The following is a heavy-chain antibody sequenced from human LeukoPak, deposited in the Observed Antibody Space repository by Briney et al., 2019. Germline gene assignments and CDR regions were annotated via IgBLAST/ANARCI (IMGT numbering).Heavy chain of an antibody. V-gene: IGHV4-34*01. CDR3: ARGYQLLYKGYFDY. CDR2: INHSGST. D-gene: IGHD2-2*01. J-gene: IGHJ4*02. Sequence: PSETLSLTCAVYGGSFSGYYWSWIRQPPGKGLEWIGEINHSGSTNYNPSLKSRVTISVDTSKNQFSLKLSSVTAADTAVYYCARGYQLLYKGYFDYWGQGTLVTVSS. CDR1: GGSFSGYY.